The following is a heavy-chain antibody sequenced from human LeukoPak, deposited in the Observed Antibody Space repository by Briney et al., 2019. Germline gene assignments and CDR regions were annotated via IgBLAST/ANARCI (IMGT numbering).Heavy chain of an antibody. Sequence: GGSLRLSCAASGFTFNTYWMSWVRQAPGKGPEWVANIKQDGGEKHYVDSVKGRFTISRDNAESSLFLQMNSLRAEDTAVYYCAVGGGYWGQGTLVTVSS. CDR1: GFTFNTYW. D-gene: IGHD3-16*01. J-gene: IGHJ4*02. CDR3: AVGGGY. V-gene: IGHV3-7*02. CDR2: IKQDGGEK.